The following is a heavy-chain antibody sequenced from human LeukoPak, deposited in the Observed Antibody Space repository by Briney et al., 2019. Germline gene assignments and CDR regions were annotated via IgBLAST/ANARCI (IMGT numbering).Heavy chain of an antibody. CDR1: GGTFSSYA. V-gene: IGHV1-69*13. D-gene: IGHD5-18*01. Sequence: SVKVSCKASGGTFSSYAISWVRQAPGQGLEWMGGIIPIFGTANYEQKFQGRVTITADESTSTAYMELSSLRSEDTAVYYCARYVDTAMVTVWGAFDIWGQGTMVTVSS. CDR2: IIPIFGTA. CDR3: ARYVDTAMVTVWGAFDI. J-gene: IGHJ3*02.